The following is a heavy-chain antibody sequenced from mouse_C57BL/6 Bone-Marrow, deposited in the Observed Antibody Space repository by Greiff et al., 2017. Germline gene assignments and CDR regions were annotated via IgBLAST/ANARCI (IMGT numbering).Heavy chain of an antibody. CDR3: TTGDYYGSSPFAY. CDR2: IDPENGDT. D-gene: IGHD1-1*01. V-gene: IGHV14-4*01. CDR1: GFNIKDDY. Sequence: EVQLQQSGAELVRPGASVKLSCTASGFNIKDDYMHWVKQRPEQGLEWIGWIDPENGDTEYASKFQGKATITADTSSNTAYLQLSSLTSEDTAVYYCTTGDYYGSSPFAYWGHGTLVTVSA. J-gene: IGHJ3*01.